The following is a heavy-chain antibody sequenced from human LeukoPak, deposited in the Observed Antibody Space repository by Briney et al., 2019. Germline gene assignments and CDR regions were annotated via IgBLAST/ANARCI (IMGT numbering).Heavy chain of an antibody. CDR2: INPNSGGT. CDR1: GYTFTGYY. V-gene: IGHV1-2*02. CDR3: ARGRSVGATYDFDY. Sequence: GASVKVSCKASGYTFTGYYMHWVRQAPGQGLEWMGWINPNSGGTNYAQKFQGRVTMTRDTSISTAYMELSRLRSDDTAVYYCARGRSVGATYDFDYWGQGTLVTVSS. D-gene: IGHD1-26*01. J-gene: IGHJ4*02.